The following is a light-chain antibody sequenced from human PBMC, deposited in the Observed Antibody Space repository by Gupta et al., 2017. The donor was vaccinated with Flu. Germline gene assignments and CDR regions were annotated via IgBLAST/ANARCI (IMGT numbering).Light chain of an antibody. J-gene: IGLJ1*01. CDR3: QAWDSSTYV. Sequence: SYELTQPTSVSVSPGQTASITCSGDKVGDKYACWYQQKPGQSPVLVIYQDSKRPSGIPERFSGSNSGNTATLTISGTQAMDEADYYCQAWDSSTYVFGTGTKVTV. V-gene: IGLV3-1*01. CDR1: KVGDKY. CDR2: QDS.